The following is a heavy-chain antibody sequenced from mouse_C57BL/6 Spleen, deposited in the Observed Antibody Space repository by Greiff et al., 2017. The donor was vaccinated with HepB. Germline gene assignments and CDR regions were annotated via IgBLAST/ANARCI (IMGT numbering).Heavy chain of an antibody. J-gene: IGHJ4*01. CDR1: GYTFTSYW. CDR2: IHPNSGST. Sequence: VQLQQSGAELVKPGASVKLSCKASGYTFTSYWMHWVKQRPGQGLEWIGMIHPNSGSTNYNEKFTSKATLTVDKSSSTAYMQLSSLTSEDSAVYYCASLYYYGSSFYYAMDYWGQGTSVTVSS. D-gene: IGHD1-1*01. CDR3: ASLYYYGSSFYYAMDY. V-gene: IGHV1-64*01.